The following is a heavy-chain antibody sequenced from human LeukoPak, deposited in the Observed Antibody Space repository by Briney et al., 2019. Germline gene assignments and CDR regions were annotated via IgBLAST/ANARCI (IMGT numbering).Heavy chain of an antibody. V-gene: IGHV4-39*01. J-gene: IGHJ6*03. CDR2: IYYSGST. CDR3: ARQPPYYYYYYMDV. CDR1: GGSISSYY. Sequence: SETLSLTCTVSGGSISSYYWGWIRQPPGKGLEWIGSIYYSGSTYYNPSLKSRVTISVDTSKNQFSLKLSSVTAADTAVYYCARQPPYYYYYYMDVWGKGTTVTVSS.